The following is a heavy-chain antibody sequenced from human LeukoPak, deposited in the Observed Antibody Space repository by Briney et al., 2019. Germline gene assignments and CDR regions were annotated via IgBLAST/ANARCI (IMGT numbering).Heavy chain of an antibody. J-gene: IGHJ5*01. V-gene: IGHV1-2*02. CDR1: GYTFTGSY. CDR2: INPNSGGT. D-gene: IGHD6-19*01. Sequence: ASVKVSCKASGYTFTGSYVYCLRGAPGQGLEWMGWINPNSGGTNYAQTFQGRVTMTRDTSISTAYMELTRLRSDDTAVYYCARERPDSSGWFDYWGQGTLVTVSS. CDR3: ARERPDSSGWFDY.